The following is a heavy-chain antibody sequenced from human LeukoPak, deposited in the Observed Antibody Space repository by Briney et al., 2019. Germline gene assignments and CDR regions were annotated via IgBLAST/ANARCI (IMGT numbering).Heavy chain of an antibody. Sequence: KPSETLSLTCAVYGGSFSGYYWSWIRQPPGKGLEWIGEINHSGSTNYNPSLKSRVTISVDTSKNQFSLKLSSVTAADTAVYYCARDRAHCSSTSCLNWFDPWGQGTLVTVSS. J-gene: IGHJ5*02. CDR1: GGSFSGYY. V-gene: IGHV4-34*01. CDR2: INHSGST. D-gene: IGHD2-2*01. CDR3: ARDRAHCSSTSCLNWFDP.